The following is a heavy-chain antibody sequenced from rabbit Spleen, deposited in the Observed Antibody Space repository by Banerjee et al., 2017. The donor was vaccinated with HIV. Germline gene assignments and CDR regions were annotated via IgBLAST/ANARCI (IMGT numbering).Heavy chain of an antibody. D-gene: IGHD5-1*01. V-gene: IGHV1S45*01. J-gene: IGHJ4*01. CDR2: TALDIDKT. CDR3: ARAGEGGYGYLNL. Sequence: QEQLKETGGGLVQPAGSLTLTCKASGFSFSSGYDMCWVRQAPGKGLEWIACTALDIDKTYYASWAKGRFTISKSSSTTVTLQMPSLTAADTATYFCARAGEGGYGYLNLWGPGTLVTVS. CDR1: GFSFSSGYD.